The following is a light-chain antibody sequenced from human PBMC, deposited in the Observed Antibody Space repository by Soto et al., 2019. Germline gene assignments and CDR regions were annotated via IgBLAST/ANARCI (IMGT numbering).Light chain of an antibody. CDR3: QQSRGTSLT. CDR1: QSISDY. V-gene: IGKV1-39*01. Sequence: DIQMTQSPSSLSASVGDRVTITCRASQSISDYLNWYQQKPGKAPNLLIYASSILQSGVPSRCSGSGSGTDFTLTISSLQPEDFATYYCQQSRGTSLTFGGGTKVEIK. J-gene: IGKJ4*01. CDR2: ASS.